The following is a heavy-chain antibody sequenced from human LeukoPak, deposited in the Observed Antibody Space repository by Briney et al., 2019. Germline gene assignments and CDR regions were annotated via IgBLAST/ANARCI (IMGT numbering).Heavy chain of an antibody. D-gene: IGHD6-19*01. J-gene: IGHJ2*01. CDR2: ISDSGANP. CDR1: GFTFSTYA. V-gene: IGHV3-23*01. CDR3: AKSMTLQWRGFFDL. Sequence: GGSLRLSCAASGFTFSTYAMSWVRQAPGKGLEWVSTISDSGANPYYADSVRGRFTISRDNSKNTLYLQKNSLSADDTAIYYCAKSMTLQWRGFFDLWGRGTHVTVSS.